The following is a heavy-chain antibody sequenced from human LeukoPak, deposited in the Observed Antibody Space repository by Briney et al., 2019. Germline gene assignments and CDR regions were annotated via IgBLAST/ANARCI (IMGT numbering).Heavy chain of an antibody. CDR3: ARATFGGMDV. Sequence: PGGPLRLSCAVSGFTFSYYDMHWVRQGAERGLEWVSAIVPSGDTFYAASVKGRFIISRENAKNSLYLQMNGLRAGDTAVYYCARATFGGMDVWGQGTTVTVSS. V-gene: IGHV3-13*01. D-gene: IGHD3-10*01. J-gene: IGHJ6*02. CDR1: GFTFSYYD. CDR2: IVPSGDT.